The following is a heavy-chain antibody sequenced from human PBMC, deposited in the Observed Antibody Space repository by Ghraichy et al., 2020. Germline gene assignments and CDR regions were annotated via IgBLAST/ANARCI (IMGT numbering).Heavy chain of an antibody. CDR3: TKDLAARVPYDAFDM. CDR2: ISWSSGSI. Sequence: SLNISCAASGFIFHDYTMNWVRQAPGKCLEWVSGISWSSGSIGYADSVKGRFTISRDNAKKSLYLQMNSLRPEDTALYYCTKDLAARVPYDAFDMWGQGTMVTVSS. V-gene: IGHV3-9*01. D-gene: IGHD6-25*01. J-gene: IGHJ3*02. CDR1: GFIFHDYT.